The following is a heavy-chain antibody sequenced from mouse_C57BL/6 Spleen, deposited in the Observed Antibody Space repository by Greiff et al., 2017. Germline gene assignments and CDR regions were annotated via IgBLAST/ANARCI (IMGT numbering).Heavy chain of an antibody. CDR3: ARGDYYGSSYLWYFEV. V-gene: IGHV1-19*01. CDR1: GYTFTDYY. Sequence: VQLQQSGPVLVKPGASVKMSCKASGYTFTDYYMNWVKQSHGKSLEWIGVINPYNGGTSYNQKFKGKATLTVDKSSSPAYMELNSLTSEDSAVYYCARGDYYGSSYLWYFEVWGTGTTVTVSS. D-gene: IGHD1-1*01. CDR2: INPYNGGT. J-gene: IGHJ1*03.